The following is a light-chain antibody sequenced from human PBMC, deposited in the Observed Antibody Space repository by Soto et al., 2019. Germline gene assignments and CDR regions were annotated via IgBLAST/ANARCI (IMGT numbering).Light chain of an antibody. V-gene: IGKV1-39*01. CDR1: QSISSY. CDR2: AAS. Sequence: DIQMTQSPSSLSASVGDRVTITCRASQSISSYLNWYQQKPGKAPKLLIYAASSLQSGVPSRFSGSGSGTDFTLTISSLQPEDFATYYCQKYDNVPFTFGQGTKLEIK. CDR3: QKYDNVPFT. J-gene: IGKJ2*01.